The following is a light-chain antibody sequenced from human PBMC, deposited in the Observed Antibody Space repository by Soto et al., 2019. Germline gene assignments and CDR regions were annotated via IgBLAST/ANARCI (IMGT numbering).Light chain of an antibody. CDR1: QDISNH. CDR3: QQYDNLRET. J-gene: IGKJ1*01. V-gene: IGKV1-33*01. CDR2: DTS. Sequence: DIQMTQSPSSLSASVGDRVTITCQASQDISNHLNWYQQKPGKAPKLLIYDTSNLKTGVPSRFSGSGSGTDFTFTISSLQPEDIATYYCQQYDNLRETFGQGTKVQIK.